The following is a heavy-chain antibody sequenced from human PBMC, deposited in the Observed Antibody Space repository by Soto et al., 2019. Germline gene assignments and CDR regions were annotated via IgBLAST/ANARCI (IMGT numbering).Heavy chain of an antibody. CDR3: VRGGIAGNWFDP. CDR1: GGSITSGGFY. D-gene: IGHD6-13*01. Sequence: SSETLSLTCTVSGGSITSGGFYWSWIRQHPGKGLEWIAYIFHSGSTDYNPSLKSRVTISVDTSKNQFSLKLTFVTAADTAVYYCVRGGIAGNWFDPWGQGTLVTVSS. CDR2: IFHSGST. V-gene: IGHV4-31*03. J-gene: IGHJ5*02.